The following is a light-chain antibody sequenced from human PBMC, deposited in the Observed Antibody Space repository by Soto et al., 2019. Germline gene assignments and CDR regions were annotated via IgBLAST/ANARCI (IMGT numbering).Light chain of an antibody. J-gene: IGKJ2*01. CDR3: QQSSNIPYT. Sequence: DIQMTQSPSSLSASVGDRVTITCRASQNISSYLNWYQQNPGKAPKLLIYAASSLQSGVPSRFSGSGSGTDFTLTISSLQHEDFATYYCQQSSNIPYTFGQGTKLEIK. CDR2: AAS. V-gene: IGKV1-39*01. CDR1: QNISSY.